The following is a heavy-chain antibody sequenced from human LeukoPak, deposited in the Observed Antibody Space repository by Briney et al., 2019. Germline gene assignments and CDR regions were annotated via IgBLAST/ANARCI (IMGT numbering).Heavy chain of an antibody. CDR1: GFTFSNYY. V-gene: IGHV3-11*01. J-gene: IGHJ3*02. Sequence: PGGSLRLSCAASGFTFSNYYMTWIRQPPGKGLEWVSYITSRGTTIYYADSVKGRFTISRDNAKNSLYLQMDRLTAEDTAVYYCARDLSSGYYPDAFDIWGQGTMVTVSS. CDR3: ARDLSSGYYPDAFDI. CDR2: ITSRGTTI. D-gene: IGHD3-22*01.